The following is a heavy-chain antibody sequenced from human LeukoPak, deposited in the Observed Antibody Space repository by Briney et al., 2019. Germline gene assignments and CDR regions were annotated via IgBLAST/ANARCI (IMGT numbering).Heavy chain of an antibody. D-gene: IGHD6-19*01. CDR1: GGSISSYY. J-gene: IGHJ4*02. CDR2: IYYSGST. V-gene: IGHV4-59*08. Sequence: PSETLSLTCTVSGGSISSYYWSWIRQPPGKGLEWIGYIYYSGSTNYNPSLKSRVTISVDTSKNQFSLQLNSVTPEDTAVYYCARQSGWFDYWGQGTLVTVSS. CDR3: ARQSGWFDY.